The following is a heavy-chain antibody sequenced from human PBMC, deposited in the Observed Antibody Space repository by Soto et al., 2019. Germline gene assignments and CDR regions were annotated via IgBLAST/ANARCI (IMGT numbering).Heavy chain of an antibody. D-gene: IGHD3-16*01. Sequence: PSETLSLTCAVSGGSISSGGYSWSWIRQPPGKGLEWIGYIYHSGSTYYNPSLKSRVTISVDRSKNQFSLKLSSVTAADTAVYYRARDHTGHWGNNWFDPWGQETLVTVSS. J-gene: IGHJ5*02. CDR1: GGSISSGGYS. CDR2: IYHSGST. CDR3: ARDHTGHWGNNWFDP. V-gene: IGHV4-30-2*01.